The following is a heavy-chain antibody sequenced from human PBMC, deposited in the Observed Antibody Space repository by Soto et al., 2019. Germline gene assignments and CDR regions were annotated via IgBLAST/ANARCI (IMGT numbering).Heavy chain of an antibody. V-gene: IGHV4-59*01. CDR1: VFSISVYS. CDR3: ARGVGSSPPRY. D-gene: IGHD3-9*01. J-gene: IGHJ4*02. Sequence: NLSLTCTLSVFSISVYSWSWIRQSPRQGLEWIGYVYDNGRPYYSPSLKSRVTISADTSKNQISLKLTSATAADTAVYYCARGVGSSPPRYWGRGTLVTVYS. CDR2: VYDNGRP.